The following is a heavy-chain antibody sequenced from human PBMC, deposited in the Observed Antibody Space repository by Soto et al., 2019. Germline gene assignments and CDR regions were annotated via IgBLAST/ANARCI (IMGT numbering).Heavy chain of an antibody. Sequence: GGSLRLSCAASGFTFSNYAMTWVRQAPGKGLEWVSAITGGGDTTYYADSVKGRFTISRDNSENTLYLQMNSLRAEDTALYYCVKDYCNGGGCHFFDCWGQGTLVTVSS. CDR3: VKDYCNGGGCHFFDC. V-gene: IGHV3-23*01. CDR1: GFTFSNYA. CDR2: ITGGGDTT. J-gene: IGHJ4*02. D-gene: IGHD2-15*01.